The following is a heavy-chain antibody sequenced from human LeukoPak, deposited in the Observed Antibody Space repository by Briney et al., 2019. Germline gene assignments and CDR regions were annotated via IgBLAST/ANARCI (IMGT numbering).Heavy chain of an antibody. J-gene: IGHJ4*02. CDR2: IYWDDDK. CDR3: SHINYDVLTGSHSPFDY. Sequence: SGPTLVKPTQTLTLTCTFSGFSLSTSGVGVGWIRQPPGKALEWLALIYWDDDKRYIPSLKTRLTITQDTSKNQVVLTMTNMDPVDTATYYCSHINYDVLTGSHSPFDYWGQGTLVTVSS. D-gene: IGHD3-9*01. V-gene: IGHV2-5*02. CDR1: GFSLSTSGVG.